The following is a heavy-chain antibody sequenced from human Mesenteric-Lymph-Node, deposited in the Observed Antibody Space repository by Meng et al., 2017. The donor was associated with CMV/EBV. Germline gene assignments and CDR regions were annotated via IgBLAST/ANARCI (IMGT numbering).Heavy chain of an antibody. D-gene: IGHD5-12*01. J-gene: IGHJ6*02. CDR3: AREDIVATILHYYYYYGMDV. V-gene: IGHV3-7*01. Sequence: GESLKISCAASGFTFSSYAMHWVRQAPGKGLEWVANIKQDGSEKYYVDSVKGRFTISRDNAKNSLYLQMNSLRAEDTAVYYCAREDIVATILHYYYYYGMDVWGQGTTVTVSS. CDR2: IKQDGSEK. CDR1: GFTFSSYA.